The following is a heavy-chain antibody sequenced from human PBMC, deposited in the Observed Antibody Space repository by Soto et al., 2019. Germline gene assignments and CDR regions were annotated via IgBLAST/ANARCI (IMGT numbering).Heavy chain of an antibody. CDR2: IIPIVGTA. D-gene: IGHD3-22*01. CDR3: ARVVAYDYESTGYSAAFDI. Sequence: QVQLVQSGAEVKKPGSSVKVSCKASGGTFSTYDINWVRQAPGQGLEWMGVIIPIVGTANYAQKFQDRLTITADEFTNTSHMELSSLRSEDTAVYYCARVVAYDYESTGYSAAFDICGQGTMVTVSS. CDR1: GGTFSTYD. V-gene: IGHV1-69*01. J-gene: IGHJ3*02.